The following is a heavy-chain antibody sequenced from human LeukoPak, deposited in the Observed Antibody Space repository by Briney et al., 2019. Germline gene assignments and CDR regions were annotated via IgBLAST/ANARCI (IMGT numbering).Heavy chain of an antibody. Sequence: PGAPLQISCQGSGSRFTSYWIGWVRQLPGKGLEWMGIIYTGDSDTRYSPSFQGQVTISADKSISTAYLQWSSLKASDTAMYYCARHSGDFWSGYIDYWGQGTRVTVSS. CDR1: GSRFTSYW. D-gene: IGHD3-3*01. V-gene: IGHV5-51*01. CDR2: IYTGDSDT. J-gene: IGHJ4*02. CDR3: ARHSGDFWSGYIDY.